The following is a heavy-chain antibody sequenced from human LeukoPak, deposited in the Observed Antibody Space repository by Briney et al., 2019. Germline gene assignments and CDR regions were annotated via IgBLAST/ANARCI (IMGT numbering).Heavy chain of an antibody. V-gene: IGHV3-30-3*01. D-gene: IGHD3-10*01. CDR1: GFTFSSYA. J-gene: IGHJ4*02. Sequence: GGSLRLSCAASGFTFSSYAMHWVRQAPGKGLEWVAVISYDGSNKYYADSVKGRFTISRDNSKNTLYLQMNSLRAEDTAVYYCARDPDGSGSHDYWGQGTLVTVSS. CDR3: ARDPDGSGSHDY. CDR2: ISYDGSNK.